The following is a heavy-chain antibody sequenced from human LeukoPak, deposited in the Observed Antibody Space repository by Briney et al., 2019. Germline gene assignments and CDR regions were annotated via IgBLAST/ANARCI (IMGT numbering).Heavy chain of an antibody. Sequence: GGSLRLSCAASGFTFDDYAMHWVRQAPGKGLEWVSLISGDGGSTYYADSVKGRFTISRDNSKNSLYLQMNSLRTEDTALYYCAKSRYYGSGSYSYGMDVWGRGTTVTVSS. CDR3: AKSRYYGSGSYSYGMDV. CDR1: GFTFDDYA. CDR2: ISGDGGST. V-gene: IGHV3-43*02. D-gene: IGHD3-10*01. J-gene: IGHJ6*02.